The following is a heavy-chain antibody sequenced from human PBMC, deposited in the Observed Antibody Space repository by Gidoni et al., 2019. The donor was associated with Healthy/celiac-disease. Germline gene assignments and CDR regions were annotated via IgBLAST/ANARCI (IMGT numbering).Heavy chain of an antibody. J-gene: IGHJ4*02. Sequence: QVQLVESEGGVVQPGRSLRLSCAASGFTFSSYGMHWVRQAPGKGLEWVAVISYDGSNKYYADSVKGRFTISRDNSKNTLYLQMNSLRAEDTAVYYCAKDQDQLPLLAGFDYWGQGTLVTVSS. CDR2: ISYDGSNK. CDR3: AKDQDQLPLLAGFDY. V-gene: IGHV3-30*18. D-gene: IGHD2-2*01. CDR1: GFTFSSYG.